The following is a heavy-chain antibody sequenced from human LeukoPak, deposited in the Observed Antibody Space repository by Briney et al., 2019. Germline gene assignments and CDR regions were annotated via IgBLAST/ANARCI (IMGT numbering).Heavy chain of an antibody. J-gene: IGHJ3*02. Sequence: GASVKVSCKASGYTFNNYGVSWVRQAPGHGPEWMGWISAYNGNTNFAQTLQARVTMTTDTSTNTAYTELSSLTSDDTAMYYCARARYRSGNYDDAFDIWGQGTMVTVSS. CDR3: ARARYRSGNYDDAFDI. D-gene: IGHD3-10*01. CDR1: GYTFNNYG. CDR2: ISAYNGNT. V-gene: IGHV1-18*01.